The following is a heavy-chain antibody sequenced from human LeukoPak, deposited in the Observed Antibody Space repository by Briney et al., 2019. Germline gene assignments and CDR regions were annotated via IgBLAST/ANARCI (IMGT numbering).Heavy chain of an antibody. D-gene: IGHD2-2*01. V-gene: IGHV3-21*01. CDR2: ISSNNNYI. CDR1: GFTFSSYL. CDR3: ARGAGYCSSTNCHLWFDY. J-gene: IGHJ4*02. Sequence: PGGSLRLSCAASGFTFSSYLMSWVRQAPGEGLEWVSSISSNNNYIYYADSVKGRFTISRDNAKNSLYLQMNSLRAEDTAVYYCARGAGYCSSTNCHLWFDYWGQGALVTVSS.